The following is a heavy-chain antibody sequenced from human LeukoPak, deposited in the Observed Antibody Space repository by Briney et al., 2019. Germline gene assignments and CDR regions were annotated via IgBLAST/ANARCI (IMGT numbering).Heavy chain of an antibody. CDR3: AKDRGYTTGRDFDF. CDR2: VSANGVST. Sequence: GGSLRLSCAASGFTFGNYPFSWVRQAPGKGLEWVSVVSANGVSTLYANSVKGRFTISRDNFVNTLYLQMSSLRAEDMAVYYCAKDRGYTTGRDFDFWGQGALVTVSS. CDR1: GFTFGNYP. J-gene: IGHJ4*02. D-gene: IGHD3-10*01. V-gene: IGHV3-23*01.